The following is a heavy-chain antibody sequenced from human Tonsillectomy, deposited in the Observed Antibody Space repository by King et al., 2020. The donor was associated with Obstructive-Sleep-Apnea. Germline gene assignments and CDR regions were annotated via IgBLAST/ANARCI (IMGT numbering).Heavy chain of an antibody. CDR2: ISYDGSNK. Sequence: QLVQSGGGVVQPGRSLRLSCAASGFTFSSYAMHWVRQAPGKGLEWVAVISYDGSNKYYADSVKGRFTISRDNSKNTLYLQMNSLRAEDTAVYYCAREDYSVYYYGMDVWGQGTTVTVSS. V-gene: IGHV3-30*04. J-gene: IGHJ6*02. CDR3: AREDYSVYYYGMDV. D-gene: IGHD2-21*01. CDR1: GFTFSSYA.